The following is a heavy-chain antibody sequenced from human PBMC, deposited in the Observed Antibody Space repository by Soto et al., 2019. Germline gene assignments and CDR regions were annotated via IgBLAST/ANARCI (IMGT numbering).Heavy chain of an antibody. CDR2: ISGSGGST. D-gene: IGHD1-26*01. CDR1: GFMFSSYG. V-gene: IGHV3-23*01. CDR3: AKGPSYSGAYFPFGY. Sequence: PGGSLRLSCAASGFMFSSYGMSWVRQSPGKGLEWVSSISGSGGSTYYADSVKGRFTISRDNSKSTLYLQMSSLRADDTAVYSCAKGPSYSGAYFPFGYWGQGTLVTVSS. J-gene: IGHJ4*02.